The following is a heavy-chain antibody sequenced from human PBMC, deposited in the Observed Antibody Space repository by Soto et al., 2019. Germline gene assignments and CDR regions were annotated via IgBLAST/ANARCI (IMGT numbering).Heavy chain of an antibody. CDR1: GYTFTSYG. V-gene: IGHV1-18*04. D-gene: IGHD6-13*01. Sequence: ASVKVSCKASGYTFTSYGISWVRQAPGQGLEWMGWISAYNGNTNYAQKLQGRVTMTTDTSTSTAYMELRSLRSDDTAVYYCARARIAAALSDWFDPWGQGTLVTVS. CDR2: ISAYNGNT. CDR3: ARARIAAALSDWFDP. J-gene: IGHJ5*02.